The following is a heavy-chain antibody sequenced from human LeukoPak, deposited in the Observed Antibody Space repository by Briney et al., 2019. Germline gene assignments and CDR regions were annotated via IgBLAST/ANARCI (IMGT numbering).Heavy chain of an antibody. CDR2: IYPSGST. CDR1: GGSISTISYF. CDR3: ARGGTWFGEFHY. D-gene: IGHD3-10*01. V-gene: IGHV4-61*02. J-gene: IGHJ4*02. Sequence: PSETLSLTCTVSGGSISTISYFWTWIRQPAGKGLEWIGRIYPSGSTNYNPSLKSRVTISLDTSKNQFSLKLSSVTAADTAVYYCARGGTWFGEFHYWGQGTLVTVSS.